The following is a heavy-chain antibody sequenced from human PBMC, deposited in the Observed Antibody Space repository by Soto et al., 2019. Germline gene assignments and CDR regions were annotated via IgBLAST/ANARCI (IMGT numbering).Heavy chain of an antibody. Sequence: ASVKVSCKASGFTFTSSAVQWVRQARGQRLEWIGWIVVGSGNTNYAQKFQERVTITRDMSTSTAYMELSSLRSEDTAVYYCAADRPNCSSTSCYADGNYYYYGMDVWGQGTTVTVSS. CDR3: AADRPNCSSTSCYADGNYYYYGMDV. CDR1: GFTFTSSA. CDR2: IVVGSGNT. V-gene: IGHV1-58*01. J-gene: IGHJ6*02. D-gene: IGHD2-2*01.